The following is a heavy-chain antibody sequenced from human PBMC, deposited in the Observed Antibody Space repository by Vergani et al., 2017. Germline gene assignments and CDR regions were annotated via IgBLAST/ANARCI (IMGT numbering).Heavy chain of an antibody. CDR1: GFSLSTSGVG. CDR2: IYWDDDK. J-gene: IGHJ5*02. Sequence: QITLKESGPTLVKPTQTLTLTCTFSGFSLSTSGVGVGWIRQPPGKALEWLALIYWDDDKRYSPSLKSRLTITKDTSKNQVVLTMTNMDPVDTATYYWAHRPVGRSGYYSAWFDPWGQGTLVTVSS. D-gene: IGHD3-3*01. CDR3: AHRPVGRSGYYSAWFDP. V-gene: IGHV2-5*02.